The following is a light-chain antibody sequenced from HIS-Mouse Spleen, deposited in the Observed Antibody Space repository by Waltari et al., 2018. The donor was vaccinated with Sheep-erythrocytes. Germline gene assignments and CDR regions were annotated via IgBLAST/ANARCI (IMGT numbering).Light chain of an antibody. Sequence: EIVMTQSPATLSVSPGERATLSCRASQSVSSNLAWYQQKPGQAPRLLIYGASTRATGIPARFSGSGSGTEVTLTISSMQSEGFAVYYCQRYHNWSWTFGQGTKVEIK. V-gene: IGKV3-15*01. CDR2: GAS. CDR3: QRYHNWSWT. J-gene: IGKJ1*01. CDR1: QSVSSN.